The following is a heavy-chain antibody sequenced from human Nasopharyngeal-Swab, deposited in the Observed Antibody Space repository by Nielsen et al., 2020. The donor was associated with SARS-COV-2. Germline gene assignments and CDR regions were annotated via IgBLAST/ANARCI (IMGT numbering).Heavy chain of an antibody. Sequence: GASLEFSWAGSGFPLSGYWRSWVSQAPGKGLEWVANIKQDGSEKYYVDSVKGRFTISRDNAKNSLYLQMNSLRAEDTAVYYCARGYSSPDVWGKGTTVTVSS. CDR1: GFPLSGYW. V-gene: IGHV3-7*01. D-gene: IGHD6-13*01. CDR3: ARGYSSPDV. CDR2: IKQDGSEK. J-gene: IGHJ6*04.